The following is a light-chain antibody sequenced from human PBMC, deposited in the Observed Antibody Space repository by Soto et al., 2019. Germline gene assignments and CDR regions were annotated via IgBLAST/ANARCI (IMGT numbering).Light chain of an antibody. CDR3: GSYTGSIYV. CDR2: EVS. J-gene: IGLJ1*01. V-gene: IGLV2-14*01. Sequence: QSVLTQPASVSGSPGQSITISCTGTSSDVGGYKFVSWYQQHPGKAPKLIIYEVSNRPSGFSSRFSGSKSGNTASLTISGLQAEDAADYYCGSYTGSIYVFGTGTKVTVL. CDR1: SSDVGGYKF.